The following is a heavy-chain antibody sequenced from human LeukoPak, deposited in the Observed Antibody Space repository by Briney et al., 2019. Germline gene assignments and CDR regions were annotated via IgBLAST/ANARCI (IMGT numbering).Heavy chain of an antibody. CDR2: IYPGDSDT. CDR3: ARQIVVASSGYFDY. V-gene: IGHV5-51*01. D-gene: IGHD3-22*01. Sequence: GESLKISCKGSGYSFTDYWIGWERQMPGKGLEWMGIIYPGDSDTRYSPSFQGQVTISADKSISTAYLQWSSLKASDTAMYYCARQIVVASSGYFDYWGQGTLVTVSS. J-gene: IGHJ4*02. CDR1: GYSFTDYW.